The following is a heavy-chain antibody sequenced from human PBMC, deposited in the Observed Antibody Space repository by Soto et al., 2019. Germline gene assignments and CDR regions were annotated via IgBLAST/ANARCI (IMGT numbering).Heavy chain of an antibody. CDR3: VKGGYHYFDY. V-gene: IGHV3-30*18. CDR1: RFTFSNYG. Sequence: QVQLVESGGDVVQPGRSLRLSCAASRFTFSNYGMHWVRQTPGKGLEWVAVILYDGSNKYYADSVKGRFTISRDNSKNTLYLQMNSLRAEDTAVYYCVKGGYHYFDYWGQGTLVTVSS. CDR2: ILYDGSNK. D-gene: IGHD5-12*01. J-gene: IGHJ4*02.